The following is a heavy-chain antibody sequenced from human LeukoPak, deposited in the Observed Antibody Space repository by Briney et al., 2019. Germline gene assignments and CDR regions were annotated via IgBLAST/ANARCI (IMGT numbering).Heavy chain of an antibody. CDR3: ARQIGIVGALGY. CDR2: IYPGDFDT. CDR1: GSSFTSYW. D-gene: IGHD1-26*01. Sequence: GESLKISCQGSGSSFTSYWIGWVRQLPGKGLERMGIIYPGDFDTRYSPSFQGQVTISADKSISTAYLQWSSLKASDTAMYYCARQIGIVGALGYWGQGTLVTVSS. V-gene: IGHV5-51*01. J-gene: IGHJ4*02.